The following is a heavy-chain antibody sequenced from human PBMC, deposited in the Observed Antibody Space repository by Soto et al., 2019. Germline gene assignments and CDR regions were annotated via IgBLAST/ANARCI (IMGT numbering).Heavy chain of an antibody. D-gene: IGHD4-17*01. V-gene: IGHV1-8*01. CDR3: ARGPIANLRPFDY. J-gene: IGHJ4*02. Sequence: ASVKVSCKAAGYTFTSDDINWVRQATGQGLEWMGWMNPNSGNTGYAQKFQGRVTMTRNTSISTAYMELSSLRSEDTAVYYCARGPIANLRPFDYWGQGTLVTVSS. CDR1: GYTFTSDD. CDR2: MNPNSGNT.